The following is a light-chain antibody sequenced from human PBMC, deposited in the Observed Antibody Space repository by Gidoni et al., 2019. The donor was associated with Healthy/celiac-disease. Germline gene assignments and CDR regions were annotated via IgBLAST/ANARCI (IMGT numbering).Light chain of an antibody. Sequence: DIQMTQSPSSLSASVGDRVTITCRASQGISNYLAWYQQKPGKVPKLLIYAASTLQSGVPSRFSGSGSGTDFTLTINSLQPEDVATYYCQKYNSAPWTCGQXTKVEIK. CDR3: QKYNSAPWT. CDR2: AAS. V-gene: IGKV1-27*01. CDR1: QGISNY. J-gene: IGKJ1*01.